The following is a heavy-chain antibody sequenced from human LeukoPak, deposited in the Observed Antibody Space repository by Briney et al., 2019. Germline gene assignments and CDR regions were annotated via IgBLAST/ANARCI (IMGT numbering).Heavy chain of an antibody. CDR1: GFTFSSYW. J-gene: IGHJ4*02. Sequence: GGSLRLSCAPSGFTFSSYWMSWVRQAPGKGLEWVANINQDGTEKYYVDSVKGRFIISRDNTKNSLYLQMNSLRDEDTAVYYCAREPPRYNYGPGTWGQGTLVTVSS. CDR3: AREPPRYNYGPGT. V-gene: IGHV3-7*01. CDR2: INQDGTEK. D-gene: IGHD3-10*01.